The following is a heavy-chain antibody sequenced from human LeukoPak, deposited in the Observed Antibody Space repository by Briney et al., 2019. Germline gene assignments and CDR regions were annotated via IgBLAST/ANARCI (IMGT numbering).Heavy chain of an antibody. CDR3: ARPHDYGDFGDAFDI. V-gene: IGHV5-51*01. J-gene: IGHJ3*02. CDR2: IYPGDSDT. CDR1: GYSFTNYW. D-gene: IGHD4-17*01. Sequence: GESLKISCVGSGYSFTNYWIGWVRQMPGKGLEWMGIIYPGDSDTRYSPSFQGHVTISADKSISTAYLQWHSLKASDTAMYYCARPHDYGDFGDAFDIWGQGTLVTVSS.